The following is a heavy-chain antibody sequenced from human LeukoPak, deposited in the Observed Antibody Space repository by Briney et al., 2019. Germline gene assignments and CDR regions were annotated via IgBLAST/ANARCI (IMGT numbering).Heavy chain of an antibody. CDR1: GFTFSSYA. D-gene: IGHD3-3*01. CDR3: ANDFWSGWSAFDI. CDR2: ISGSGGST. J-gene: IGHJ3*02. V-gene: IGHV3-23*01. Sequence: PGGSLRLSCAASGFTFSSYAMSWVREAPGKGLEWVSAISGSGGSTYYADSVKGRFTISRDNSKNTLYLQMNSLRAEDTAVYYCANDFWSGWSAFDIWGQGTMVTVSS.